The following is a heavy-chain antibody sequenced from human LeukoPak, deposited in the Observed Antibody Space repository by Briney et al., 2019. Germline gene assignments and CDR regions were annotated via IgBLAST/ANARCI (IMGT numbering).Heavy chain of an antibody. CDR3: ARVVYGGNYYYYMDL. D-gene: IGHD4-23*01. J-gene: IGHJ6*03. CDR1: GSTFTSYG. Sequence: ASVRVSYKASGSTFTSYGISWVRQAPGHGGEWMGWIRTLNGNTNSAQKFQGRVTMTTDTSTSTAYMELRSLRSDDTAVYYCARVVYGGNYYYYMDLWGKGTTVSVS. CDR2: IRTLNGNT. V-gene: IGHV1-18*01.